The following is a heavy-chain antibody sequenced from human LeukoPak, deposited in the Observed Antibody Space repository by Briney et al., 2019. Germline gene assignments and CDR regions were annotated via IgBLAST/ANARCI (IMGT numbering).Heavy chain of an antibody. Sequence: SSETLSLTCAVYGESFSGYYWSWIRQPPGKGLEWIGEIDHSGSTNYNPSLKSRVTVSVDTSKNQFSLKLSSVTAADTAVYYCARLDYDILTGYYESIDYWGQGTLVTVSS. D-gene: IGHD3-9*01. CDR1: GESFSGYY. CDR2: IDHSGST. V-gene: IGHV4-34*01. CDR3: ARLDYDILTGYYESIDY. J-gene: IGHJ4*02.